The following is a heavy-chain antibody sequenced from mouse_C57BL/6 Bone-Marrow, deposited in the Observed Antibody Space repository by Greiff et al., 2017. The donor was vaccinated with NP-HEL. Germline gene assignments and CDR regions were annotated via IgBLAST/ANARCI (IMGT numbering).Heavy chain of an antibody. CDR3: ARARPYYYGSSYGYFDV. J-gene: IGHJ1*03. D-gene: IGHD1-1*01. Sequence: QVQLQQSGAELMKPGASVKLSCKATGYTFTGYWIEWVKQRPGHGLEWIGEILPGSGSTNYTEKFKGKATFTADTSSNTAYMQLSSLTTEDSAIYYCARARPYYYGSSYGYFDVWGTGTTVTVSS. V-gene: IGHV1-9*01. CDR2: ILPGSGST. CDR1: GYTFTGYW.